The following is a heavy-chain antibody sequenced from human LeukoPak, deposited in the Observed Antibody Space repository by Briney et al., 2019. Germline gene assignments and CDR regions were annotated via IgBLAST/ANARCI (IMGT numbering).Heavy chain of an antibody. J-gene: IGHJ6*03. CDR2: IYYSGST. CDR1: GGSFSSYY. Sequence: SETLSLTCAVYGGSFSSYYWGWIRQPPGKGLEWIGSIYYSGSTYYNPSLKSRVTISVDTSKNQFSLKLSTVTAADTAVYYCARVLPEHSSGWLVYYYMDVWGKGTTVTVSS. V-gene: IGHV4-39*07. D-gene: IGHD6-19*01. CDR3: ARVLPEHSSGWLVYYYMDV.